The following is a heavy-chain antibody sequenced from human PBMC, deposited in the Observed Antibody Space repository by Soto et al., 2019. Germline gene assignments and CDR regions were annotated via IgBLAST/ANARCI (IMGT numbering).Heavy chain of an antibody. CDR2: IYYSGST. D-gene: IGHD2-2*01. CDR3: ARRVSCRSTSCYQFDP. Sequence: SETLSLTCTVFGGSISRYYWSWIRQPPGKGLEWIGYIYYSGSTNYNPSLKSRVTISVDTSKNQFSLKLSSVTAADTAVYYCARRVSCRSTSCYQFDPWGQGTLVTVSS. CDR1: GGSISRYY. J-gene: IGHJ5*02. V-gene: IGHV4-59*08.